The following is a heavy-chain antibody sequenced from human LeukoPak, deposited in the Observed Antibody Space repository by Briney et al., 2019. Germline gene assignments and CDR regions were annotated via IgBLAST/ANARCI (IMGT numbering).Heavy chain of an antibody. CDR3: ARRGYGSGSYYSDY. V-gene: IGHV4-34*01. J-gene: IGHJ4*02. Sequence: SGTLSLTCAVYGGSFSGYYWSWIRQPPGKGLEWIGEINHSGSTNYNPSLKSRVTISVDTSKNQFSLKLSSVTAADTAVYYCARRGYGSGSYYSDYWGQGTLVTVSS. D-gene: IGHD3-10*01. CDR2: INHSGST. CDR1: GGSFSGYY.